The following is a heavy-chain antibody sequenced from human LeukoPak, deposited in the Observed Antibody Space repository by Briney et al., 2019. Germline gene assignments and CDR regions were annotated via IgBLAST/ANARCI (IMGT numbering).Heavy chain of an antibody. CDR1: GGSISSYY. Sequence: SETLSLTCTVSGGSISSYYWSWIRQPPGKGLEWIGYIYYSGSTNYNPSLKSRVTISVDTSKNHFSLTMSSVTAADTAVYYCARGIAATDVWGHGTTVIVSS. J-gene: IGHJ6*02. D-gene: IGHD2-15*01. CDR2: IYYSGST. V-gene: IGHV4-59*08. CDR3: ARGIAATDV.